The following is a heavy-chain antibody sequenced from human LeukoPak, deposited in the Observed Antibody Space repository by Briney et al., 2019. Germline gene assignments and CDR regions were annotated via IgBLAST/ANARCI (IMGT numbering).Heavy chain of an antibody. J-gene: IGHJ4*02. D-gene: IGHD1-1*01. V-gene: IGHV3-33*01. CDR1: GFTFSSYG. CDR3: APTPNVRGLSY. Sequence: GGSLRLSCAASGFTFSSYGMHWVRQAPGKGLEWVAIIWYDGSNKYYADSVKGRFSISRDNSKNTLYLQMNSLRAEDTAMYYCAPTPNVRGLSYWGQGTLVTVSS. CDR2: IWYDGSNK.